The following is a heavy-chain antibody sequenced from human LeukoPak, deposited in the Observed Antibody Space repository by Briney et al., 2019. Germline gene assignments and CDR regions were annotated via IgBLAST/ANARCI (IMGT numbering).Heavy chain of an antibody. CDR1: GGTFSSYA. CDR3: ARGEVPPHYFDY. CDR2: IIPIFGTA. V-gene: IGHV1-69*13. J-gene: IGHJ4*02. Sequence: SVKVSCKASGGTFSSYAISWVRQAPAQGLEWMGGIIPIFGTANYAQKFQGRVTITADESTSTAYMELSSLRSEDTAVYYCARGEVPPHYFDYWGQGTLVTVSS.